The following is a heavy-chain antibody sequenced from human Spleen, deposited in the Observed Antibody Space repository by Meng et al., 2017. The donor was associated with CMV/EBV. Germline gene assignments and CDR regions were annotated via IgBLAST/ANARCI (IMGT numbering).Heavy chain of an antibody. CDR2: ISYDGSNK. J-gene: IGHJ4*02. CDR3: ARSDCSTTSCSHYFDS. Sequence: GESLKISCAASGFTFSSYAMHWVRQAPGKGLEWVAVISYDGSNKYYADSVKGRFTISRDNSKNTLYLQMNSLRAEDTAVYYCARSDCSTTSCSHYFDSWGQGTLVTVSS. CDR1: GFTFSSYA. V-gene: IGHV3-30*04. D-gene: IGHD2-2*01.